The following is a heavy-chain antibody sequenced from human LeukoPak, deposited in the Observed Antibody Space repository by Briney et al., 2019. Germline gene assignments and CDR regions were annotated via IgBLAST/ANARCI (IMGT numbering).Heavy chain of an antibody. V-gene: IGHV3-43*02. Sequence: GGSLRLSCAASGLTFYDQAMHWVRQAPGTGLEWVSLSGNDGSTYYADSVRGRFTISRDISKNSLYLEMSSLRTEDTAWYHCASQTQYYSGSAGSYWGAFDLWGRGTTVTVSS. D-gene: IGHD3-10*01. CDR2: SGNDGST. CDR3: ASQTQYYSGSAGSYWGAFDL. CDR1: GLTFYDQA. J-gene: IGHJ3*01.